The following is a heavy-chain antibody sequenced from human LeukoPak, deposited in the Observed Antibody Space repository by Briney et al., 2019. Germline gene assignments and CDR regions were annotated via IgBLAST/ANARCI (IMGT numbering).Heavy chain of an antibody. CDR2: ISSTSNYL. D-gene: IGHD2-15*01. Sequence: GGSLRLSFAASGFTFSSYSMNWVRQAPGKGLEWVSSISSTSNYLDHADSLKGRFTISRDNAKKSLYLQMSSLRVEDTAVYYCVRDMSGVVAASTEEYWGQGTLVTVSS. V-gene: IGHV3-21*01. J-gene: IGHJ4*02. CDR3: VRDMSGVVAASTEEY. CDR1: GFTFSSYS.